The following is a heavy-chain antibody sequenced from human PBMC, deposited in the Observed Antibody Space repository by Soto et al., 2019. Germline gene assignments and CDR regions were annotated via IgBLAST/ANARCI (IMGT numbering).Heavy chain of an antibody. V-gene: IGHV4-34*01. CDR1: GGTFSGSY. CDR2: INHSVST. D-gene: IGHD2-15*01. CDR3: ARVIQCRTSGGSCLARRNMAVELLSRGYGVDV. Sequence: SETLSLTCAVHGGTFSGSYWSWIRQPPWKGMEWIGEINHSVSTNYNPSLTSRVTISVDTSKNQFSLKLSSVTAADTAVYYCARVIQCRTSGGSCLARRNMAVELLSRGYGVDVWGQVTTLTVA. J-gene: IGHJ6*02.